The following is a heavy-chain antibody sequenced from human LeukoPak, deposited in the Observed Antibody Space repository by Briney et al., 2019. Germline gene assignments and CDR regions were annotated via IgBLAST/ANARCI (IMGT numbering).Heavy chain of an antibody. Sequence: GESLKISCKGSGYSFTSYWIGWVRQMPGKGLDWMGIIYPGDSGTRYSPSFQGQVTISADKSISTDYLQWSSLKASDTAMYYCARHKPGIAVAGFPYYYMDVWGKGTTVTVSS. V-gene: IGHV5-51*01. CDR2: IYPGDSGT. D-gene: IGHD6-19*01. CDR3: ARHKPGIAVAGFPYYYMDV. J-gene: IGHJ6*03. CDR1: GYSFTSYW.